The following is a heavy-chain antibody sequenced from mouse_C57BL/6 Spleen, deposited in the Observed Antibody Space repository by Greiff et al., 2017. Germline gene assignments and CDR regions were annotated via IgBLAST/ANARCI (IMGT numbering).Heavy chain of an antibody. CDR1: GFTFSSYA. CDR2: ISSGGDYI. J-gene: IGHJ2*01. V-gene: IGHV5-9-1*02. Sequence: DVMLVESGEGLVKPGGSLKLSCAASGFTFSSYAMSWVRQTPEKRLEWVAYISSGGDYIYYADTVKGRCTISRDNARNTLYLQMSSLKSEDTAMYYCTRGNYGSYYFDYWGQGTTLTVSS. D-gene: IGHD1-1*01. CDR3: TRGNYGSYYFDY.